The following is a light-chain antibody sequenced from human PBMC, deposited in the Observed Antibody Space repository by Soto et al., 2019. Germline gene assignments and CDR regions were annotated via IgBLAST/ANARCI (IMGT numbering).Light chain of an antibody. CDR3: SSYTSSRTPSYV. V-gene: IGLV2-14*01. Sequence: QSALTQPASVSVSPGQSSTISCTGTCWDVGGYNYVSWYQQHPGKAPKLMIYEVSNRPSGVSNRFSGSKSGNTASLTISGLQAGDEADYYCSSYTSSRTPSYVFGTGTKLTAL. CDR2: EVS. CDR1: CWDVGGYNY. J-gene: IGLJ1*01.